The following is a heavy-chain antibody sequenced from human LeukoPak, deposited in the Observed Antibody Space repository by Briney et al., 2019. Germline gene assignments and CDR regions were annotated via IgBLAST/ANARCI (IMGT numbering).Heavy chain of an antibody. Sequence: SVKVSCKASGYTFTSYAMHWVRQAPGQGLEWMGRIIPILGIANYAQKFQGRVTITADKSTSTAYMELSSLRSEDTAVYYCASPTDGGSYFNYWGQGTLVTVSS. D-gene: IGHD1-26*01. J-gene: IGHJ4*02. CDR3: ASPTDGGSYFNY. CDR2: IIPILGIA. CDR1: GYTFTSYA. V-gene: IGHV1-69*04.